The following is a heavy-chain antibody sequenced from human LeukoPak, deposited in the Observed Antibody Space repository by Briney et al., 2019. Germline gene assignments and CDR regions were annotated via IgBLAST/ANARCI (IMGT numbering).Heavy chain of an antibody. CDR3: ARFSADVLLNYFDF. Sequence: SETLSLTCTVSGGSISSYYWSWIRQPPRKGLEWIGYIYYSGSTNYNPSLKSRVTISVDTSKNQFSLKLRSVTAADTAVYYCARFSADVLLNYFDFWGHGTLVTVSS. J-gene: IGHJ4*01. V-gene: IGHV4-59*01. CDR1: GGSISSYY. CDR2: IYYSGST. D-gene: IGHD2-2*01.